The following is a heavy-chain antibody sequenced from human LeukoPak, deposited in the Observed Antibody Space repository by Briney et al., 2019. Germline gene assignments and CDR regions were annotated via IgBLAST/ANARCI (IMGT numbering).Heavy chain of an antibody. J-gene: IGHJ4*02. CDR2: ISYHGSNK. CDR1: GFTFSNYA. Sequence: GGSLRLSCAASGFTFSNYAMHWVRQAPGKGLEWVAVISYHGSNKYYIDSVKGRFTISRDNSKDTLYLQMNSLRAEDTAVYYCAKDPEGYVAGRYYFDYWGQGTLVTVSS. CDR3: AKDPEGYVAGRYYFDY. D-gene: IGHD6-19*01. V-gene: IGHV3-30*18.